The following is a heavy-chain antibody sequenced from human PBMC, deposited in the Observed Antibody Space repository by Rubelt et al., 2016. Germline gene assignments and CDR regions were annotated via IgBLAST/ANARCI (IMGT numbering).Heavy chain of an antibody. D-gene: IGHD6-13*01. CDR1: GFTFSSYG. V-gene: IGHV3-33*01. CDR3: ARDYSRRLGGMDV. CDR2: IWYDGSNK. Sequence: QVQLVESGGGVVQPGRSLRLSCAASGFTFSSYGMHWVRQAPGKGLEWVAGIWYDGSNKYYAASGKGRFPISRDNSKNTLYLQRNSLRAEDTAVYYCARDYSRRLGGMDVWGQGTTVTVSS. J-gene: IGHJ6*02.